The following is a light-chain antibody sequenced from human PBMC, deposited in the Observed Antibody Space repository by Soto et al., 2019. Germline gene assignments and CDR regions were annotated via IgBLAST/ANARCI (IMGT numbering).Light chain of an antibody. J-gene: IGLJ1*01. V-gene: IGLV2-8*02. CDR1: TSDGRGYSC. CDR2: EVT. CDR3: SSYAGSNIFYG. Sequence: QSLLTQPPSASMSPGQSFSISSTETTSDGRGYSCVSWYQRHPGKDPTLKIYEVTKRPSGVPERFSGSKSGNTASLTVSGLQADDEADYFCSSYAGSNIFYGFGTGTKVTVL.